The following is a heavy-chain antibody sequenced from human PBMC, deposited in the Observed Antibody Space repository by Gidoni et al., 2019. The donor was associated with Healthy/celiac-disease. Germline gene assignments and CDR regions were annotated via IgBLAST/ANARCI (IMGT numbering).Heavy chain of an antibody. CDR2: IRWNSGSI. V-gene: IGHV3-9*01. Sequence: EVQLVEPGGGLVQPGRSLRLSSAASGFTFDDYAMNWGRQAPGKGLGWVSGIRWNSGSIGYADSVKGRFTISRDNAKNSLYLQMNSLRAEDTALYYCAKDIRAVAGDAFDIWGQGTMVTVSS. CDR1: GFTFDDYA. J-gene: IGHJ3*02. D-gene: IGHD6-19*01. CDR3: AKDIRAVAGDAFDI.